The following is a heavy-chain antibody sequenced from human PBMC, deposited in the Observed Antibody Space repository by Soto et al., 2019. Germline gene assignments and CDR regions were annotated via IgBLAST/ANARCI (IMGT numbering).Heavy chain of an antibody. D-gene: IGHD5-18*01. CDR2: ITVYNGNT. J-gene: IGHJ2*01. Sequence: QAQLVQSGAEVKKSGDSVKVSCKASGYTFSSYGISWVRQAPGQGLEWMGWITVYNGNTHYAEKFQGRVTMTTDTSTSTAYMELWTLRSDDTAAYYCARAFSYGSYWYFDLWGRGTLVTVSS. CDR1: GYTFSSYG. V-gene: IGHV1-18*01. CDR3: ARAFSYGSYWYFDL.